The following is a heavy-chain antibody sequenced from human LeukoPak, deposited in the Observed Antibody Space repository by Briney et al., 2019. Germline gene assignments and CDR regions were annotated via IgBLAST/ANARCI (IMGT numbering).Heavy chain of an antibody. J-gene: IGHJ3*02. Sequence: ASVKVSCKASGYTFTSYDISWVRQATGQGLEWMGWMNPNSGNTGYAQKFQGRVTITRNTSISTAYMELSSLRSEDTAVYYCARTIVGALDAFDIWGQGTMVTVSS. CDR3: ARTIVGALDAFDI. D-gene: IGHD1-26*01. CDR1: GYTFTSYD. V-gene: IGHV1-8*03. CDR2: MNPNSGNT.